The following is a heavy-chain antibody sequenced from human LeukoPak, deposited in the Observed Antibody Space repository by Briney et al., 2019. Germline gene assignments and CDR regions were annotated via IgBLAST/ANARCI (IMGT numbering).Heavy chain of an antibody. CDR2: INPNSGGT. Sequence: GASVKVSCKASGYTFTGYYMHWVRQAPGQGLEWMGWINPNSGGTNYAQKFQGRVTMTRDTSISTAYMELSGLRSDDTAVYYCARYRHSSSWPSFDYWGQGTLVTVSS. CDR3: ARYRHSSSWPSFDY. D-gene: IGHD6-13*01. J-gene: IGHJ4*02. V-gene: IGHV1-2*02. CDR1: GYTFTGYY.